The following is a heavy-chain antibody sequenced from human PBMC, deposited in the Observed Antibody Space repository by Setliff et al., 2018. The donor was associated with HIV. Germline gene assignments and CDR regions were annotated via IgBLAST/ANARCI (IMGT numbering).Heavy chain of an antibody. CDR1: GFIFTNYG. J-gene: IGHJ2*01. D-gene: IGHD4-17*01. CDR3: ANSVTDASYWYFIH. V-gene: IGHV1-3*01. Sequence: SSVKVSCKASGFIFTNYGIHWVRQAPGHSLEWMGFINSGTGNTIYSQKFQGRVTFSRDTSASTAYMELSSLRSEDTAVYYCANSVTDASYWYFIHWGRGSPVTVSS. CDR2: INSGTGNT.